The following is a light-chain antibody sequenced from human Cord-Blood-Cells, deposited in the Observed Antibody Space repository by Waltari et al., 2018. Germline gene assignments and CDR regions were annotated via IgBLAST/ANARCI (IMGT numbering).Light chain of an antibody. CDR1: SSVVGGYNY. V-gene: IGLV2-11*02. CDR2: DVS. J-gene: IGLJ2*01. CDR3: CSYAGSYTYVV. Sequence: SALTQPRSVSGSPGPSVTISCPGASSVVGGYNYVSWYQQHPGKAPKLMIYDVSKRPSGVPDRFSGSKSGNTASLTISGLQAEDEADYYCCSYAGSYTYVVFGGGTKLTVL.